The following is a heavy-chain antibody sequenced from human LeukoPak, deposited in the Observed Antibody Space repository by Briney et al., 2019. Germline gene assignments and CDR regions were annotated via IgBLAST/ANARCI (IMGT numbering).Heavy chain of an antibody. Sequence: SETLSLTCTVSGGSISSSSYYWGWIRQPPGKGLEWIGEINHSGSTNYNPSLKSRVTISVDTSKNQFSLKLSSVTAADTAVYYCARVSRAAAFIDYWGQGTLVTVSS. CDR1: GGSISSSSYY. CDR2: INHSGST. V-gene: IGHV4-39*07. J-gene: IGHJ4*02. CDR3: ARVSRAAAFIDY. D-gene: IGHD6-13*01.